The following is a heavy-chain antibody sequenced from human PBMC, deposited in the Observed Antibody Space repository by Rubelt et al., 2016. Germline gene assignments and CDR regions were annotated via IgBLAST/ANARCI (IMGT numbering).Heavy chain of an antibody. CDR3: ATVPYYDYGMDV. J-gene: IGHJ6*02. Sequence: TFSSNWMVWVRQAPGKGLVCVSRINSDGSSTDYADSVKGRFTISRDNAKNTLYLQMNSLRGEDTAVYYCATVPYYDYGMDVWGQGTTVTVSS. CDR2: INSDGSST. CDR1: TFSSNW. V-gene: IGHV3-74*01.